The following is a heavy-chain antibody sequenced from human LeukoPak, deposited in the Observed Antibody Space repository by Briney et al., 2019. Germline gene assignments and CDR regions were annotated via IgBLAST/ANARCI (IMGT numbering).Heavy chain of an antibody. Sequence: SETLSLTCTVSGGSISSYYWSWIRQPPGEGLEWIGYIYYSGSTNYNPSLKSRVTISVDTSKNQFSLKLSSVTAADTAVCYCARDIVVVPAATDYYYYYMDVWGKGTTVTVSS. CDR1: GGSISSYY. J-gene: IGHJ6*03. V-gene: IGHV4-59*01. D-gene: IGHD2-2*01. CDR2: IYYSGST. CDR3: ARDIVVVPAATDYYYYYMDV.